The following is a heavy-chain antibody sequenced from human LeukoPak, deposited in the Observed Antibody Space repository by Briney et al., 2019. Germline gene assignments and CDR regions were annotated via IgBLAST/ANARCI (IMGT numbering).Heavy chain of an antibody. CDR3: ARKTDHQTGGDY. CDR2: ISSSGSTI. J-gene: IGHJ4*02. Sequence: PGGSLRLSCAASGFTFSSYEMNWVRQAPGKGLEWVSYISSSGSTIYYADSVKGRFTISRDNAKSSLYLQMNSLRAEDTAVYYCARKTDHQTGGDYWGQGTLVTVSS. D-gene: IGHD1-1*01. V-gene: IGHV3-48*03. CDR1: GFTFSSYE.